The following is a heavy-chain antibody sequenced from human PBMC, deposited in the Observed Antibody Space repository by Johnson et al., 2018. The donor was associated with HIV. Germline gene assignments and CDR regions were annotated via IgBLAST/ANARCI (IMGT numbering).Heavy chain of an antibody. V-gene: IGHV3-30*04. CDR3: ARDQYYYDSRGVGAFDI. J-gene: IGHJ3*02. D-gene: IGHD3-22*01. Sequence: VQLVESGGGVVQPGRSLRLSCAASGFTFSSYAMHWVRQAPGKGLEWVAVISYDGSNKYYADSVTGRFTISRDNSKNTLYLQMNSLRAEDTAVYYCARDQYYYDSRGVGAFDIWGQGTMVTVSS. CDR2: ISYDGSNK. CDR1: GFTFSSYA.